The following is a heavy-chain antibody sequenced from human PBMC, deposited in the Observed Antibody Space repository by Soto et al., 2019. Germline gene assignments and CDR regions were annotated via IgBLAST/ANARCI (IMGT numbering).Heavy chain of an antibody. D-gene: IGHD2-15*01. V-gene: IGHV1-8*01. J-gene: IGHJ3*02. Sequence: GASVKVSCKASGYTFTSYDINWVRQATGQGLEWMGWMNPNSGNTGYTQKFQGRVTMTRDTSMSTAYMELSSLRSDDTAVYYCARWGYCSGGRCYASDAFDIWGQGTMVTVSS. CDR1: GYTFTSYD. CDR2: MNPNSGNT. CDR3: ARWGYCSGGRCYASDAFDI.